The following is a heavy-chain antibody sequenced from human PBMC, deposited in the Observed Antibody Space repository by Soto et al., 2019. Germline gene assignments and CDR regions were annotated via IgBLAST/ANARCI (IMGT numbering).Heavy chain of an antibody. Sequence: SETLSLTCTVSGGSISSGDYYWSWIRQPPGKGLEWIGYIYYSGSTYYNPSLKSRVTISVDTSKNQFSLKLSSVTAADTAVYYCARETYYYDSSGYDYWGQGTLVTVSS. V-gene: IGHV4-30-4*01. D-gene: IGHD3-22*01. J-gene: IGHJ4*02. CDR3: ARETYYYDSSGYDY. CDR2: IYYSGST. CDR1: GGSISSGDYY.